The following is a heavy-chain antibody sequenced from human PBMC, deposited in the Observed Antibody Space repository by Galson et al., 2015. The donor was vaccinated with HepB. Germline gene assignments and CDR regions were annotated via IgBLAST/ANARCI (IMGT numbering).Heavy chain of an antibody. CDR2: IYPDDSDT. CDR3: ATRFGELKGEAFDI. CDR1: GYTFAKYW. D-gene: IGHD3-10*01. V-gene: IGHV5-51*01. Sequence: QSGAEVKKPGESLKISCWGSGYTFAKYWIGWVRQTPGKGLEWMGIIYPDDSDTRYSPSFQGQVTISADKSISTAYLQWSSLKASDTAMYYCATRFGELKGEAFDIWGQGTMVTVSS. J-gene: IGHJ3*02.